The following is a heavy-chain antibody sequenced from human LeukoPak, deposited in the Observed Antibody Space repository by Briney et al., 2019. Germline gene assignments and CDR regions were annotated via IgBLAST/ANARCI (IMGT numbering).Heavy chain of an antibody. V-gene: IGHV3-7*01. J-gene: IGHJ4*02. Sequence: GGSLRLSCAASAFTFSNYWMSWVRQAPGKGLEWVANIKQDGSAKYYVDSVKGRFTISRDNAKNSLYLQMNSLRSEDTAVYYCASLGDPFDSWGQGALVTVSS. CDR1: AFTFSNYW. D-gene: IGHD2-21*02. CDR3: ASLGDPFDS. CDR2: IKQDGSAK.